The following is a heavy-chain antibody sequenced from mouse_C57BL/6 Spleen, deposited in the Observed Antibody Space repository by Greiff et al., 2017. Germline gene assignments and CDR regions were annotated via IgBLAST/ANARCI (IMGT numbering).Heavy chain of an antibody. CDR1: GYTFTDYY. CDR2: INPYNGGT. CDR3: ARGGTYYDYDGFAY. V-gene: IGHV1-19*01. J-gene: IGHJ3*01. D-gene: IGHD2-4*01. Sequence: EVQLQESGPVLVKPGASVKMSCKASGYTFTDYYMNWVKQSHGKSLEWIGVINPYNGGTSYNQKFKGKATLTVDKSSSTAYMELNSLTSEDSAVYYCARGGTYYDYDGFAYWGQGTLVTVSA.